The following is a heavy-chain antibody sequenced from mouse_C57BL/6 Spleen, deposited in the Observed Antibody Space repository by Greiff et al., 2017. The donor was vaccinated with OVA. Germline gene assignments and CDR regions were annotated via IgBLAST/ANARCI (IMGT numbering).Heavy chain of an antibody. J-gene: IGHJ3*01. CDR2: IDPENGDT. CDR1: GFNIKDDY. V-gene: IGHV14-4*01. Sequence: VQLQQSGAELVRPGASVKLSCTASGFNIKDDYMHWVKQRPEQGLEWIGWIDPENGDTEYASKFQGKATITADTSSNTAYLQLSSLTSEDTAVYYWTRDYYCSSYVTFSYWGQGTLVTVSA. CDR3: TRDYYCSSYVTFSY. D-gene: IGHD1-1*01.